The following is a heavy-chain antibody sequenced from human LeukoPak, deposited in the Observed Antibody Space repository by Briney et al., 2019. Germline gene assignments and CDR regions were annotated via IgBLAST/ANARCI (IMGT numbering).Heavy chain of an antibody. J-gene: IGHJ4*02. D-gene: IGHD3-22*01. Sequence: HPGGSLRLSCVASGFTFNTHWVSRVRQAPGKGLEWVANIKEDGSKTDYVDSVKGRFTISRDNAKNSVFLQMNSLRAEDTAVYYCAPQTMILVLGGQGTLVTVSS. CDR2: IKEDGSKT. CDR1: GFTFNTHW. CDR3: APQTMILVL. V-gene: IGHV3-7*01.